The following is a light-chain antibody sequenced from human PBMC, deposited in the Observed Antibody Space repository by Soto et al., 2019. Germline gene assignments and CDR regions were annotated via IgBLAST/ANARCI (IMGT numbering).Light chain of an antibody. V-gene: IGKV3-15*01. CDR1: QSVSSSY. CDR3: QQYTNWPPNT. Sequence: EIVLTQAPGTLSLSPGEGATVSCRSSQSVSSSYFAWYQQKPGQAPRLLIYGASTRATGVPARFSGRGSGTEFTLTISSLQSEDFAVYYCQQYTNWPPNTFGQGTRLEIK. J-gene: IGKJ5*01. CDR2: GAS.